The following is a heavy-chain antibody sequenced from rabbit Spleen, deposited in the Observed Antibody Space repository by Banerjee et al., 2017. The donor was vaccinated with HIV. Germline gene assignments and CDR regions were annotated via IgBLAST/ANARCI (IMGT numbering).Heavy chain of an antibody. CDR1: GFDFSSYW. J-gene: IGHJ4*01. D-gene: IGHD2-1*01. V-gene: IGHV1S40*01. CDR2: IYTGGGYT. Sequence: QSLEESGGDLVRPEGSLTLTCKASGFDFSSYWMCWVRQAPGKGLEWIGCIYTGGGYTYYASWAKGRFTISKTSSTTVTLQMTGLTAADTATYFCARGRNGDGYDFNLWGQGTLVTVS. CDR3: ARGRNGDGYDFNL.